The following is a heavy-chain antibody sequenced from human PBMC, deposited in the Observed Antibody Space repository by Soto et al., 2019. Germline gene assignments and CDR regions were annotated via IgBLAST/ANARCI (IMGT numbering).Heavy chain of an antibody. CDR2: ISWSSGSI. D-gene: IGHD6-13*01. CDR1: GLPFDDYA. CDR3: AKDFGAAGTGDAFDI. Sequence: GGSHRLSCAASGLPFDDYAMHWVRQATGKGLEWVSGISWSSGSIGYADSVKGRFTISRDNAKNSLYLQMNSLRAEDTALYYCAKDFGAAGTGDAFDIWGQGSMVTVSS. V-gene: IGHV3-9*01. J-gene: IGHJ3*02.